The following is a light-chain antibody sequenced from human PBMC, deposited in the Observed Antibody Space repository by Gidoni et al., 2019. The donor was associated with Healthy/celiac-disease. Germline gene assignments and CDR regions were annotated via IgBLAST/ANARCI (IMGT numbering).Light chain of an antibody. CDR3: QQYGSSPPWT. V-gene: IGKV3-20*01. J-gene: IGKJ1*01. Sequence: EIVLTQSPGTLSLSPGARATLSCRASQSVSSSYLAGYQQKPGQAPRLLIYGASSRATCIPDRFSGSGSGTDFTLTISRREPEDFAVDYCQQYGSSPPWTFGQGTKVEIK. CDR2: GAS. CDR1: QSVSSSY.